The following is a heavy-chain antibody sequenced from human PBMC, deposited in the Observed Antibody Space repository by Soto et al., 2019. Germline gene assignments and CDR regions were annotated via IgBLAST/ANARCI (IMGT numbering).Heavy chain of an antibody. CDR3: APSSICASTCFYFDH. D-gene: IGHD2-15*01. CDR1: GFSRTTSGVG. J-gene: IGHJ4*02. Sequence: PAQTLALTSTFTGFSRTTSGVGVGWSRQPPGRALEGIALNYWNDVTTYSTSLKNRLTITKDTTKNKVVPTMTNMVPVATATDYCAPSSICASTCFYFDHWGQGTLVTVSS. CDR2: NYWNDVT. V-gene: IGHV2-5*01.